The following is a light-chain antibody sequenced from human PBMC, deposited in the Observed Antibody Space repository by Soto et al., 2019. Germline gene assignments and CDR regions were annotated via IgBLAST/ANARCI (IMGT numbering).Light chain of an antibody. CDR2: HNS. V-gene: IGLV1-47*02. J-gene: IGLJ3*02. CDR3: AAWDDSLSGLV. Sequence: QSVLTQPPSASGTTGQWVTISCSRSISNIGNFFVYCYQHVPGTAPKLLMYHNSQRPSGVPDRFSASKSGISASLAISGLWSENEADYYCAAWDDSLSGLVFGGGTKVTVL. CDR1: ISNIGNFF.